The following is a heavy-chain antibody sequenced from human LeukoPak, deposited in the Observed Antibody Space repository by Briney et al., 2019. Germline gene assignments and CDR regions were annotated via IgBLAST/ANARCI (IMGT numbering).Heavy chain of an antibody. D-gene: IGHD3-10*01. CDR2: MNPNSGNT. J-gene: IGHJ4*02. CDR3: ARGRGDY. Sequence: ASVKVSCKASGYTFTGYYMHWVRQAPGQGLEWMGWMNPNSGNTGYAQKFQGRVTITRNTSISTAYMELSSLRSEDTAVYYCARGRGDYWGQGTLVTVSS. CDR1: GYTFTGYY. V-gene: IGHV1-8*03.